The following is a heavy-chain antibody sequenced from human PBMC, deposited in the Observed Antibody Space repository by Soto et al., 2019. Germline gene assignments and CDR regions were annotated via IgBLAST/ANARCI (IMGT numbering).Heavy chain of an antibody. CDR2: MNPNSGNT. CDR1: GYTFTSYD. J-gene: IGHJ4*02. V-gene: IGHV1-8*01. CDR3: XXXXXYYDSSGYYHIFDY. D-gene: IGHD3-22*01. Sequence: QVQLVQSGAEVKKPGASVKVSCKASGYTFTSYDINWVRQATGQGLEWMGWMNPNSGNTGYAQKFQGRVTMTRNTSISTAYMELSSLRSEDTAVXXXXXXXXYYDSSGYYHIFDYWGQGTLVTVSS.